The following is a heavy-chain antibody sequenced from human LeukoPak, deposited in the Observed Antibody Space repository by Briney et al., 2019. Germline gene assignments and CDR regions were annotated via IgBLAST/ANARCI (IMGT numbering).Heavy chain of an antibody. V-gene: IGHV4-59*04. Sequence: PSETLSLTCSVSGGSISGYCWSWIRQPPGKGLEWIGSIYYSGNTYYNPSLKSRVTISIDTSKNQFSLRLTSVTAADTAVYYCARHQYSGSYYHYWGQGTLVTVSS. CDR2: IYYSGNT. CDR1: GGSISGYC. CDR3: ARHQYSGSYYHY. J-gene: IGHJ4*02. D-gene: IGHD1-26*01.